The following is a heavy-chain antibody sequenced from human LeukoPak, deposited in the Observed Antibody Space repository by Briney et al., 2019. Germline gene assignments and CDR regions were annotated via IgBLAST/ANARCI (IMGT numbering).Heavy chain of an antibody. J-gene: IGHJ6*03. D-gene: IGHD3-3*01. CDR1: GGSISSHY. Sequence: SETLSLTCTVSGGSISSHYWSWIRQPPGKGLEWIGYIYYSGSTNYYPSLKSRVTMSVDTSKNQFSLKLSSVTAADTAVYYCASNRGYYDFWSGSYYYYYMDVWGKGTTVTVSS. CDR3: ASNRGYYDFWSGSYYYYYMDV. CDR2: IYYSGST. V-gene: IGHV4-59*11.